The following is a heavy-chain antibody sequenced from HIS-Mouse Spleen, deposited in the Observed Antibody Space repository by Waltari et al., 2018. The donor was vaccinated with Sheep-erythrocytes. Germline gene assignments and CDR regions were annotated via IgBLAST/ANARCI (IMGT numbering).Heavy chain of an antibody. J-gene: IGHJ3*02. CDR2: INHSGST. Sequence: QVQLQQWGAELLKPSETLSLTCAVDGGPFSGYYWSWIREAPGKGLEWIGEINHSGSTNYNPSRKSRVTISVDTSKNQFSLKLSSVTAADTTVYYCALSVDLAGAFDIWGQGTMVTVSS. D-gene: IGHD6-19*01. CDR1: GGPFSGYY. CDR3: ALSVDLAGAFDI. V-gene: IGHV4-34*01.